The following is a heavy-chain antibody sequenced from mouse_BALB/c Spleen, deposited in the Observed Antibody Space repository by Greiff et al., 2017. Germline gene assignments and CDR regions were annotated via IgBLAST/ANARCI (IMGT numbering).Heavy chain of an antibody. J-gene: IGHJ4*01. Sequence: LMESGGGLVKLGGSLKLSCAASGFTFSSYYMSWVRQTPEKRLELVAAINSNGGSTYYPDTVKGRFTISRDNAKNTLYLQMSSLKSEDTALYYCARHGAYSMDYWGQGTSVTVSS. CDR3: ARHGAYSMDY. CDR1: GFTFSSYY. V-gene: IGHV5-6-2*01. D-gene: IGHD2-10*01. CDR2: INSNGGST.